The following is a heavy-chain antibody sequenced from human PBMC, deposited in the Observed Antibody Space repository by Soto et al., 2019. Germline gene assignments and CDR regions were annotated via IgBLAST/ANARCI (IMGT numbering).Heavy chain of an antibody. CDR1: GGSITSNYW. CDR3: ALRGFGDLLLDS. J-gene: IGHJ4*02. D-gene: IGHD3-10*01. Sequence: QVQLQESGPGLVKPSGTLSLTCAVSGGSITSNYWWSWVRQPPGKGLEWIGEIFHSGSTTYNPSLKSRXXIXVXXSKNQFSLRLKSVTAADTAVYYCALRGFGDLLLDSWGQGTLVTVSS. V-gene: IGHV4-4*02. CDR2: IFHSGST.